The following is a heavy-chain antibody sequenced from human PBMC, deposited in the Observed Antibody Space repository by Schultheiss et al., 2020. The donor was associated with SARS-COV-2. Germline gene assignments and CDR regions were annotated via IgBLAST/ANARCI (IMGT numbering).Heavy chain of an antibody. D-gene: IGHD3-16*02. CDR3: ARGTSPPYDYIWGSYRYTGASYFDY. J-gene: IGHJ4*02. V-gene: IGHV4-31*03. CDR2: IYYSGST. CDR1: GGSISSGGYY. Sequence: SQTLSLTCPVSGGSISSGGYYWSWIRQHPGKGLEWIGYIYYSGSTYYNPSLKSRVTISVDTSKNQFSLKLSSVTAADTAVYYCARGTSPPYDYIWGSYRYTGASYFDYWGQGTLVTVSS.